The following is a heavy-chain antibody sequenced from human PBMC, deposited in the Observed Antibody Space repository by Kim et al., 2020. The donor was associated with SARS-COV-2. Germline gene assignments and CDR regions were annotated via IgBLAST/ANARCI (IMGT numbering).Heavy chain of an antibody. D-gene: IGHD1-1*01. CDR3: ARGGHIQLERATYYYYGMDV. Sequence: ASVKVSCKASGYTFTIYAMHWVRQAPGQRLEWMGWINAGNGNTKYSQKFQGRVTITRDTSASTAYMELSSLRSEDTAVYYCARGGHIQLERATYYYYGMDVWGQGTTLTVSS. CDR2: INAGNGNT. CDR1: GYTFTIYA. V-gene: IGHV1-3*01. J-gene: IGHJ6*02.